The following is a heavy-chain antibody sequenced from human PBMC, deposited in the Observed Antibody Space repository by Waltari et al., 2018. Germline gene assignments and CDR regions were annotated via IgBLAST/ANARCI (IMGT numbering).Heavy chain of an antibody. V-gene: IGHV3-23*01. Sequence: EVHLLESGGGLVQPGGSLRLSCAASELACSSYAMTWVRQAPGKVREWVSSIIASVASTYYADSVRGRFTISRDNSKNTLFLQMDSLRADDTAVYYCAKLAADNLDRAAFWGQGILVAVSS. J-gene: IGHJ4*02. CDR1: ELACSSYA. D-gene: IGHD1-20*01. CDR2: IIASVAST. CDR3: AKLAADNLDRAAF.